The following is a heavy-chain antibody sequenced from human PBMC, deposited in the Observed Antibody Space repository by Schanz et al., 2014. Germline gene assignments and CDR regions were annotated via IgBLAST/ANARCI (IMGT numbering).Heavy chain of an antibody. CDR3: ARDEGRDGYNLAFDV. J-gene: IGHJ3*01. CDR1: GFTVNTNY. V-gene: IGHV3-53*01. CDR2: VYMSAAST. Sequence: EVQLVESGGGLIQPGGSLRLSCAVSGFTVNTNYMSWVRQAPGKGLEWVSTVYMSAASTRYADSVKGRFIISRDSSKNTLFLQMNRLSPEGTDLYFCARDEGRDGYNLAFDVWGQGTLVTVSS. D-gene: IGHD5-12*01.